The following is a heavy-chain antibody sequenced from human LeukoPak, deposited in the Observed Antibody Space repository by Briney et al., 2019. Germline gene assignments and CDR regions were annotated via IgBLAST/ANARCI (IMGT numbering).Heavy chain of an antibody. CDR3: ALYYCSSTSCYTDY. D-gene: IGHD2-2*02. CDR2: ISAYNGNT. V-gene: IGHV1-18*01. J-gene: IGHJ4*02. CDR1: GYTFTSYG. Sequence: ASVKVSCKASGYTFTSYGISWVRQAPGQGLEWMGWISAYNGNTNYAQKLQGRATMTTGASTSTAYMELRSLRSDDTAVYYCALYYCSSTSCYTDYWGQGTLVTVSS.